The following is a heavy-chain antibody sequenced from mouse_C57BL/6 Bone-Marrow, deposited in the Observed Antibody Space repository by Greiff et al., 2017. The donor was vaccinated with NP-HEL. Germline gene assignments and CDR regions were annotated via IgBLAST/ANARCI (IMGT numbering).Heavy chain of an antibody. Sequence: VKLQESGAELARPGASVKLSCKASGYTFTSYGISWVKQRTGQGLEWIGEIYPRSGNTYYNEKFKGKATLTADKYSSTAYMELRSLTSEDSAVYFCAKGWFAYWGQGTLVTVSA. CDR3: AKGWFAY. J-gene: IGHJ3*01. CDR1: GYTFTSYG. V-gene: IGHV1-81*01. CDR2: IYPRSGNT.